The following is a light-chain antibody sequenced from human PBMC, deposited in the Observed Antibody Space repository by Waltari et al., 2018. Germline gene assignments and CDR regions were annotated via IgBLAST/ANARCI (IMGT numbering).Light chain of an antibody. J-gene: IGLJ3*02. Sequence: QLVLTPSPSAPASLGASAKLTCTLSRGHSSDVIAWHQQQPEKGPRYLMKVNSDGGHIEGGDIPDRFAVSSSEAERYLSISSLQSEDGADYYCQTGGHGTWVFGGGTRLTV. V-gene: IGLV4-69*01. CDR3: QTGGHGTWV. CDR1: RGHSSDV. CDR2: VNSDGGH.